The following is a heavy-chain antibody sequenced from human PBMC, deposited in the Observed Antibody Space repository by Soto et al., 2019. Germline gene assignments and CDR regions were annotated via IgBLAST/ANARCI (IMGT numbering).Heavy chain of an antibody. Sequence: QVLLVESGGGVVQPGRSLRLSCAASGFTFSSYGMHWVRQAPGKGLEWVAVIWYDGSNKYYADSVKGRFTISRDNSQNTPYLQMNGLSAEDTAVYYCARDPHGAYYYGSGSLLDYWGQGTLVTVSS. V-gene: IGHV3-33*01. CDR1: GFTFSSYG. CDR3: ARDPHGAYYYGSGSLLDY. D-gene: IGHD3-10*01. J-gene: IGHJ4*02. CDR2: IWYDGSNK.